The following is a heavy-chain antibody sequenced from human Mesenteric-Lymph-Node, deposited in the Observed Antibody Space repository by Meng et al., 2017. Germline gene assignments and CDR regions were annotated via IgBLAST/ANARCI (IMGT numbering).Heavy chain of an antibody. CDR2: IWYDGSNK. CDR3: AAIAAAGSLYYYYGMDV. V-gene: IGHV3-30*02. Sequence: GESLKISCAASGFTFSSYGMHWVRQAPGKGLEWVAVIWYDGSNKYYADSVKGRFTISRDNSKNTLYLQMNSLRAEDTAVYYCAAIAAAGSLYYYYGMDVWGQGTTVTVSS. CDR1: GFTFSSYG. D-gene: IGHD6-13*01. J-gene: IGHJ6*02.